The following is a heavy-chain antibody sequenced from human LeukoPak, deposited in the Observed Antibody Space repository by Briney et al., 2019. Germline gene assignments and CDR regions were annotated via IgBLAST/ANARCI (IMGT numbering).Heavy chain of an antibody. CDR3: ARLRLYSLDY. Sequence: GGSLRLSCAASGFTVSSNYMSWVRQAPGKGLEWVSVIYSGDSTHYADSVKGRFTISRDNSKNTLYLQMNSLRAEDTAVYYCARLRLYSLDYWGQGALVTVSS. CDR2: IYSGDST. CDR1: GFTVSSNY. J-gene: IGHJ4*02. D-gene: IGHD3-16*01. V-gene: IGHV3-66*01.